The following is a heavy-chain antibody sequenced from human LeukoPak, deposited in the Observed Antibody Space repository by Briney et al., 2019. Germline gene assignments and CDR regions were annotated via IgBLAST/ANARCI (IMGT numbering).Heavy chain of an antibody. J-gene: IGHJ5*02. D-gene: IGHD2-2*01. CDR1: GGSISSSSYY. CDR2: IYYSGST. Sequence: PSETLSLTCTVSGGSISSSSYYWGWIRQPPGKGLEWIGSIYYSGSTNYNPSLKSRVTISVDTSKNQFSLKLSSVTAADTAVYYCAGFSTANWFDPWGQGTLVTVSS. CDR3: AGFSTANWFDP. V-gene: IGHV4-39*07.